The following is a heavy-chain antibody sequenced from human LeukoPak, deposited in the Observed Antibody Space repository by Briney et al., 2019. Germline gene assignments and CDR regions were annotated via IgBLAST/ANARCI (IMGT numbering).Heavy chain of an antibody. Sequence: SETLSLTCAVSGGSFSDYQWNWIRQSPGKGLEWLGEISHSGATTYNPSLKSRVTISVDTSKNQFSLKLSSVTAADTAVYYCARARANPPILLWFDYWGQGTLVTVSS. V-gene: IGHV4-34*01. D-gene: IGHD3-10*01. CDR2: ISHSGAT. J-gene: IGHJ4*02. CDR3: ARARANPPILLWFDY. CDR1: GGSFSDYQ.